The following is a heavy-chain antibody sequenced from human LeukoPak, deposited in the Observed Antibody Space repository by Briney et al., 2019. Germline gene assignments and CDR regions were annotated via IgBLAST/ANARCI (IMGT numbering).Heavy chain of an antibody. D-gene: IGHD5-24*01. CDR1: GGTFSSYA. J-gene: IGHJ4*02. CDR3: ARDVEMATIGAFDY. CDR2: IIPILGIA. Sequence: SVKVSCKASGGTFSSYAISWVRQAPGQGLEWMGRIIPILGIANYAQKFQGRVTITADKSTSTAYMELSSLRSEDTAVYYCARDVEMATIGAFDYWGQGTLVAVSS. V-gene: IGHV1-69*04.